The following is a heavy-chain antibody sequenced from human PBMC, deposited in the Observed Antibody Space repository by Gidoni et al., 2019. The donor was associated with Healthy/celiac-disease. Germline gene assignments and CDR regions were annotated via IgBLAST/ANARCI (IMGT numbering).Heavy chain of an antibody. CDR3: TRDIGYCSSTSCYDAFDI. Sequence: EVQLVESGGGLVQPGRSLRLSCTASGFTFGDYAMSWVRQAPGKGLGWVGFIRSKAYGGTTEYAASVKGRFTISRDDSKSIAYLQMNSLKTEDTAVYYCTRDIGYCSSTSCYDAFDIWGQGTMVTVSS. J-gene: IGHJ3*02. CDR1: GFTFGDYA. V-gene: IGHV3-49*04. D-gene: IGHD2-2*01. CDR2: IRSKAYGGTT.